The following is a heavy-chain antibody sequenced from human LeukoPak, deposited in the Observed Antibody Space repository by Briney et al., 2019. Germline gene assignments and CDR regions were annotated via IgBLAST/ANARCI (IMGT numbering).Heavy chain of an antibody. CDR2: TYYSGST. CDR3: ARGGYSSLGPRGYWFDP. Sequence: PSETLSLTCTVSGGSISSYYWSWIRQPPGKGLEWIGYTYYSGSTNYNPSLKSRVTISVDTSKNQFSLKLSSVTAADTAVYYCARGGYSSLGPRGYWFDPWGQGTLVTVSS. CDR1: GGSISSYY. D-gene: IGHD6-19*01. J-gene: IGHJ5*02. V-gene: IGHV4-59*01.